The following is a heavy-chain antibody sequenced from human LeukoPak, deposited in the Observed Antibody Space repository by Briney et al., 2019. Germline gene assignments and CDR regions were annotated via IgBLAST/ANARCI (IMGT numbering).Heavy chain of an antibody. J-gene: IGHJ1*01. Sequence: SETLSLTCTVSGGSISSYYWSWIRQPPGKGLEWIGYIYYSGSTNYNPSLKSRVTISVDTSKNQFSLKLSSVTAADTAVYYCASNTLDCSGGSCYPGYFQHWGQRTLVTVSS. CDR1: GGSISSYY. CDR3: ASNTLDCSGGSCYPGYFQH. V-gene: IGHV4-59*01. CDR2: IYYSGST. D-gene: IGHD2-15*01.